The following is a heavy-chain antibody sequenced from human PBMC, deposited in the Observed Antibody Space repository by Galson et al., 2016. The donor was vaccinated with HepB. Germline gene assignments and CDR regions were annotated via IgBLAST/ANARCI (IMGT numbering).Heavy chain of an antibody. Sequence: SETLSLTCTVSGGSITSTKWWTWVRQPPGKGLEWIGEIYHGGSTTYSPSLKSRVIISVDKSKNQFSLKLSSVTAADTAVYYCARVLIFDDSNGNYHDGFDIWGQGTLVTVSS. V-gene: IGHV4-4*02. CDR2: IYHGGST. J-gene: IGHJ3*02. D-gene: IGHD3-22*01. CDR1: GGSITSTKW. CDR3: ARVLIFDDSNGNYHDGFDI.